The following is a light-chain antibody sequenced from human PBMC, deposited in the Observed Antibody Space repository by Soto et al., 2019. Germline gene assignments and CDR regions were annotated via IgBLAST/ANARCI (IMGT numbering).Light chain of an antibody. CDR2: VAS. Sequence: EIELTQSPSTLSSSLGERATLSCRASQSVSSYLAWYQQKPGQAPRLLIYVASNWATGVPARFRGSGSGTDFTLTISSLGPEDFEVYYCQQRSNGTPVLTFGGGTKVEIK. J-gene: IGKJ4*01. CDR1: QSVSSY. CDR3: QQRSNGTPVLT. V-gene: IGKV3-11*01.